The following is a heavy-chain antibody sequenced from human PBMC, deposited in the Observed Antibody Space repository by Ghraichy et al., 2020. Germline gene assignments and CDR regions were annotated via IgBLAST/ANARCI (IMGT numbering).Heavy chain of an antibody. V-gene: IGHV4-4*07. CDR2: IYTSGST. CDR1: GGSISSYY. CDR3: ARDSGVPGGFGEFQHYYYGMDV. D-gene: IGHD3-10*01. J-gene: IGHJ6*02. Sequence: SETLSLTCTVSGGSISSYYWSWIRQPAGKGLEWIGRIYTSGSTNYNPSLKSRVTMSVDTSKNQFPLKLSSVTAADTAVYYCARDSGVPGGFGEFQHYYYGMDVWGQGTTVTVSS.